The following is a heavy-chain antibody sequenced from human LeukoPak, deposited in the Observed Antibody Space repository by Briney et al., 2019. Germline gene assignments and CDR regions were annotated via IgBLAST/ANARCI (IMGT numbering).Heavy chain of an antibody. D-gene: IGHD3-10*01. V-gene: IGHV1-2*02. J-gene: IGHJ5*02. CDR3: ARVRGYGSGKNWFDP. Sequence: ASVKVSCEASGYTFTGYYMHWVRQAPGRGLEWMGWINPNSGGTNYAQKFQGRVTMTRDTSISTAYMELSRLRSDDTAVYYCARVRGYGSGKNWFDPWGQGTLVTVSS. CDR1: GYTFTGYY. CDR2: INPNSGGT.